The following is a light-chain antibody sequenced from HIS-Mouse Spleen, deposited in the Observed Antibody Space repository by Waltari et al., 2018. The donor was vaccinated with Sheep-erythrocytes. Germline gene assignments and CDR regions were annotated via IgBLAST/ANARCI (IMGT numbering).Light chain of an antibody. V-gene: IGLV3-1*01. CDR1: QLGDKY. J-gene: IGLJ2*01. CDR3: QAWDSSTVV. Sequence: SYELTQPPSVSVSPGQTASITCSGDQLGDKYACWYQQEPGQSPVLVIYQASKRPSGIPERFSGSNSGNTATLTISGTQAMDEADYYCQAWDSSTVVFGGGTKLTVL. CDR2: QAS.